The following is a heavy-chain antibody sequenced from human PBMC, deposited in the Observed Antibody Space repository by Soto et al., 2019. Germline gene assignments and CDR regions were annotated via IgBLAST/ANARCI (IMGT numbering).Heavy chain of an antibody. CDR1: GGSFSGYY. J-gene: IGHJ6*02. Sequence: SETLSLTCAVYGGSFSGYYWSWIRQPPGKGLEWIGEINHSGSTNYNPSLKSRVTISVDTSKNQFSLKLNSVTAADTAVYYCARGKIWFGELSLRDYYYYYYGMDVWGQGTTVTVSS. CDR2: INHSGST. D-gene: IGHD3-10*01. V-gene: IGHV4-34*01. CDR3: ARGKIWFGELSLRDYYYYYYGMDV.